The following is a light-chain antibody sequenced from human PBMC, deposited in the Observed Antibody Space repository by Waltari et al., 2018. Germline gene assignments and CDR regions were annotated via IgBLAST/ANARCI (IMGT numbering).Light chain of an antibody. J-gene: IGLJ2*01. CDR1: SSNIGNYY. Sequence: QSVLTQPPSVSAAPGQKVTISCSGSSSNIGNYYVSWYYQLPGSAPKLLIYDNDARPSGISDRVSATKAGTSATLGITGLQIGDEADYYCATWDNNLKDVVFGGGTKLTVL. CDR2: DND. V-gene: IGLV1-51*01. CDR3: ATWDNNLKDVV.